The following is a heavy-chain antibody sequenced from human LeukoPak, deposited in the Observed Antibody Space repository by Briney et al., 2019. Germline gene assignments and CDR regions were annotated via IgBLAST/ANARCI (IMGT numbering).Heavy chain of an antibody. Sequence: GGSLRLSCSTSGFTFGGYSMSWVRQAPGKGLEWVGFIRCKAYGATTEYAASVKGRFTISRDDSKSIAYLQMNSLKTEDTAVYYCTSSFGQLSFFDYWGQGTLITVSS. D-gene: IGHD3-10*01. CDR3: TSSFGQLSFFDY. J-gene: IGHJ4*02. V-gene: IGHV3-49*04. CDR2: IRCKAYGATT. CDR1: GFTFGGYS.